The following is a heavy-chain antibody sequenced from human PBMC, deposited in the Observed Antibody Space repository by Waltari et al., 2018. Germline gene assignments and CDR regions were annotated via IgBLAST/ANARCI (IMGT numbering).Heavy chain of an antibody. J-gene: IGHJ4*02. Sequence: EVQLVESGGGLVKPGGSLRLSCAASGFTFSSYSMNWVRQAPGKGLEWVSSISSSSSYIYYADSGKGRFTISRDNAKNTLYLQMNSLRAEDTAVYYCAKDHRYQPLLRHWDYWGQGTLVTVSS. CDR3: AKDHRYQPLLRHWDY. V-gene: IGHV3-21*04. CDR2: ISSSSSYI. CDR1: GFTFSSYS. D-gene: IGHD2-2*01.